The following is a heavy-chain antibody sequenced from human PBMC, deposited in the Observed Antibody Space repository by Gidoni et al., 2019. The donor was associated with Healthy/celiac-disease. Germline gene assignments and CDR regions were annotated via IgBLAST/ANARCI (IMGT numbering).Heavy chain of an antibody. CDR1: GYTFTSYY. J-gene: IGHJ4*02. Sequence: QVQLVQSGAEVKKPGASVKVSCKASGYTFTSYYMHWVRQAPGQGLEWMGIINPSGGSTSYAQKFQGRVTMTRDTSTSTVYMELSSLRSEDTAVYYCARALLNYYDSSGYYDGGFDYWGQGTLVTVSS. CDR2: INPSGGST. CDR3: ARALLNYYDSSGYYDGGFDY. V-gene: IGHV1-46*01. D-gene: IGHD3-22*01.